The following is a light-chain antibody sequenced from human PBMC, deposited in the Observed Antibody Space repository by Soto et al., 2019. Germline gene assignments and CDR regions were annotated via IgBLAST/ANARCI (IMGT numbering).Light chain of an antibody. V-gene: IGLV1-44*01. Sequence: QPVLTQPPSASGTPGQRVPISCSASGPYIEVNAINWYQQVPGTAPRLLIYNDLQRPSGVPDRFSGSIDSSSNSASLTISGLKTEDEADYYCQSSDIRNVVFGGGTQLTVL. CDR1: GPYIEVNA. J-gene: IGLJ2*01. CDR3: QSSDIRNVV. CDR2: NDL.